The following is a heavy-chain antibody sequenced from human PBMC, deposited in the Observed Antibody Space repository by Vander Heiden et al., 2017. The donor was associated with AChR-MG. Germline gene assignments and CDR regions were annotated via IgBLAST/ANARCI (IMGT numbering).Heavy chain of an antibody. CDR3: SGGGYNYGWGGY. J-gene: IGHJ4*02. Sequence: EVQLVESGGGLVQPGGSLRLSCAAYGLTFNHYWMHWVRQVPGKGLEWVSRINGDGSSASYADSAKGRFTISRDNAKNTLYLQMNSLRVDDTALYHCSGGGYNYGWGGYWGQGTLVTVSS. D-gene: IGHD5-18*01. CDR2: INGDGSSA. CDR1: GLTFNHYW. V-gene: IGHV3-74*01.